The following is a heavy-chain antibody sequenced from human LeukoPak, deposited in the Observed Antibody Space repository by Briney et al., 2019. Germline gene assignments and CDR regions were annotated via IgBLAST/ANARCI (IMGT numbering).Heavy chain of an antibody. CDR2: INPSGGST. CDR1: GYSFTNYY. Sequence: ASVKVSCKASGYSFTNYYIQWVRQAPGQGLEWVGIINPSGGSTSYAQKFQARVTMTRDKSTSTVYMELSSLRSEDTAVYYCARDESVGWYGPDYWGQGTLVTVSS. J-gene: IGHJ4*02. D-gene: IGHD6-19*01. V-gene: IGHV1-46*01. CDR3: ARDESVGWYGPDY.